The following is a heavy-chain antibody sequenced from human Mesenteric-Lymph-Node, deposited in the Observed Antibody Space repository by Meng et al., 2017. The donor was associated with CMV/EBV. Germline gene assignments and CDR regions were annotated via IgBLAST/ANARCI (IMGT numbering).Heavy chain of an antibody. D-gene: IGHD5-12*01. Sequence: GESLKISCAASGFTFNNYAMTWVRQAPGKGLEWVSSITSRGGSTYYADSVRGRVTISRDDAKNTLYLEMKSLTAEDTAVYYCVRGESGYGRFDPWGQGTLVTVSS. CDR3: VRGESGYGRFDP. CDR1: GFTFNNYA. CDR2: ITSRGGST. V-gene: IGHV3-23*01. J-gene: IGHJ5*02.